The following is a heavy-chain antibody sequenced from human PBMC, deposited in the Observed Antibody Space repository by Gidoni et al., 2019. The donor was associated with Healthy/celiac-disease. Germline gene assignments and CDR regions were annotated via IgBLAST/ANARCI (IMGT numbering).Heavy chain of an antibody. CDR1: GGSLRSSS. CDR3: ARDYYGGNSGWYFDL. J-gene: IGHJ2*01. V-gene: IGHV4-59*01. CDR2: IYYTGGT. Sequence: QVQLQESVPGLVKPSETLSLTCPVSGGSLRSSSWSWIRQPPGKGLEWIGYIYYTGGTNYNPSLKSRVTISVDTSKNQFSLKLSSVTAADTAVYYCARDYYGGNSGWYFDLWGRGTLVTVSS. D-gene: IGHD4-17*01.